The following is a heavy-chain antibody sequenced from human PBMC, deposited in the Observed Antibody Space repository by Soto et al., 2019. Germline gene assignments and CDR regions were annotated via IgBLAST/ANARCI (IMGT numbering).Heavy chain of an antibody. D-gene: IGHD6-13*01. Sequence: SETLSLTCTVSGGSISSYYWSWIRQPPGKGLEWIGYIYYSGSTNYNPSLKSRVTISVDTSKNQFSLKPSSVTAADTAVYYCARRYSSNEFDYWGQGTLVTVSS. J-gene: IGHJ4*02. CDR1: GGSISSYY. CDR2: IYYSGST. V-gene: IGHV4-59*12. CDR3: ARRYSSNEFDY.